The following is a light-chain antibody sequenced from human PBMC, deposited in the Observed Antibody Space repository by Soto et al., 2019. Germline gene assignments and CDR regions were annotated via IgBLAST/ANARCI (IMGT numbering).Light chain of an antibody. J-gene: IGKJ5*01. CDR3: QHRYNWLIT. Sequence: EIVLTQSPATLSLSPGERATLSSRASQSVSSYLAWYQQKPGQAPRLLIYDASNRATGIPARFSGSGSGTDFTLTISSLEPEDFAVYYCQHRYNWLITFGQGTRLEIK. V-gene: IGKV3-11*01. CDR1: QSVSSY. CDR2: DAS.